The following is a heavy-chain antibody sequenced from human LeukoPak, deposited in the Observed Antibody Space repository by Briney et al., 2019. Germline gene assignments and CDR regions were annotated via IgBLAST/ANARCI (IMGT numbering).Heavy chain of an antibody. D-gene: IGHD4-23*01. CDR2: IYYSGST. CDR1: GGSISSSSYY. Sequence: SETLSLTCTVSGGSISSSSYYWGWIRQPPGKGLEWIGSIYYSGSTYNNPSLKSRVTISVDTSKNQFSLKLSSVTAADTAVYYCARIDYGGNSNFDYWGQGTLVTVSS. V-gene: IGHV4-39*01. CDR3: ARIDYGGNSNFDY. J-gene: IGHJ4*02.